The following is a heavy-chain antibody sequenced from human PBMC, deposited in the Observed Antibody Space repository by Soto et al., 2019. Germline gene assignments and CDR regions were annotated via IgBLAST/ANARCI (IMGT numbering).Heavy chain of an antibody. J-gene: IGHJ4*02. CDR3: ARSEKTEYSSYDY. D-gene: IGHD6-6*01. V-gene: IGHV1-3*01. Sequence: QVQLVQSGAEVKKPGASVKVSCKASGYTFTSYAMHWVRQAPGQRLEWMGWINAGNGNTKYSQKFQGRVTITRDTSASTDYMELSSLRSEDTAVYYCARSEKTEYSSYDYWGQGTLVTVSS. CDR1: GYTFTSYA. CDR2: INAGNGNT.